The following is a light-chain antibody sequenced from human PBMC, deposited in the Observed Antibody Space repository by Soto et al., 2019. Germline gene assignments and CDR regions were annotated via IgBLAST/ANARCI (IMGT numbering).Light chain of an antibody. CDR2: DAS. Sequence: EFVLTQSPGTLSLSPGERATLSCRASQTVRNNYLAWYQQKPGQAPRLLIYDASSRATGIPDRFSGGGSGTDFTLTISNLQPEDFATYYCQQTYTTPFTFGPGTKVDIK. J-gene: IGKJ3*01. CDR1: QTVRNNY. V-gene: IGKV3-20*01. CDR3: QQTYTTPFT.